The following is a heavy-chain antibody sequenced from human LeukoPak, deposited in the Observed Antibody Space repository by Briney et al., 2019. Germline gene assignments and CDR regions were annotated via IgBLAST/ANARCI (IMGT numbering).Heavy chain of an antibody. CDR3: AKRYYCDSTSCYGFDY. V-gene: IGHV3-23*01. Sequence: PGGSLRLSCAASGFTFSTYAMSWVRQAPGKGLEWVSAISGNGDSTYYADSVKGRFTISRDNSKNTLSLQMNSLGAEDTALYYCAKRYYCDSTSCYGFDYRGQGTLVTVSS. D-gene: IGHD2-2*01. CDR1: GFTFSTYA. CDR2: ISGNGDST. J-gene: IGHJ4*02.